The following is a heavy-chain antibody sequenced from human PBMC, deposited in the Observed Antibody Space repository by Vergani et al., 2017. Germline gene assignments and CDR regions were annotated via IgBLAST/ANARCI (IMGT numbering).Heavy chain of an antibody. CDR1: GFTFSDYY. CDR2: ISSSSSYT. D-gene: IGHD6-6*01. Sequence: VQLVESGGGLVKPGGSLRLSCAASGFTFSDYYMSWIRQAPGKGLEWVSYISSSSSYTNYADSVKGRFTISRDNAKNSLYLQMNSLRAEDTAVYYCAGVEAFGYSRSSHYYGMDVWGQGP. CDR3: AGVEAFGYSRSSHYYGMDV. V-gene: IGHV3-11*05. J-gene: IGHJ6*02.